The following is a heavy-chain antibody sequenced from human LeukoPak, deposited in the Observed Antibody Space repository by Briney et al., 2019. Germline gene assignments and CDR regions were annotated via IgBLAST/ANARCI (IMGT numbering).Heavy chain of an antibody. CDR3: ARAIVDTAMDYYYYMDV. CDR1: GGSISSYY. Sequence: SETLSLTCTVSGGSISSYYWSWIRQPPGKGLEWIGYIYYSGSTNYNPSLKSRVTISVDTSKNQFSLKLSSVTAADTAVYYCARAIVDTAMDYYYYMDVWGKGITVTVSS. J-gene: IGHJ6*03. V-gene: IGHV4-59*01. CDR2: IYYSGST. D-gene: IGHD5-18*01.